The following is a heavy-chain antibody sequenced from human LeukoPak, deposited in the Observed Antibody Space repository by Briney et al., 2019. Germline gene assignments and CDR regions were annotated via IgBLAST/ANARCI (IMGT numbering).Heavy chain of an antibody. CDR1: GGSISSYY. J-gene: IGHJ6*04. CDR2: IYYSGST. V-gene: IGHV4-59*01. D-gene: IGHD3-22*01. Sequence: PSETLSLTCTVSGGSISSYYWSWIRQPPGKGLEWIGYIYYSGSTNYNPSLKSRVTISVDTSKNQFSLKLSSVTAADTAVYYCARCYYDSSGYYPLGDVWGKGTTVTVSS. CDR3: ARCYYDSSGYYPLGDV.